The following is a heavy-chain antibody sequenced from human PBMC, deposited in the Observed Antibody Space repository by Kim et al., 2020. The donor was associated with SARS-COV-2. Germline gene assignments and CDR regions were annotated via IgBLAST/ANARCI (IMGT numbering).Heavy chain of an antibody. CDR2: ISYDGSNK. J-gene: IGHJ5*02. Sequence: GGSLRLSCAASGFTFSSYAMHWVRQAPGKGLEWVAVISYDGSNKYYADSVKGRFTISRDNSKNTLYLQMNSLRAEDTAVYYCARERITITWGGFDPWGQGTLVTVSS. D-gene: IGHD3-10*01. CDR1: GFTFSSYA. CDR3: ARERITITWGGFDP. V-gene: IGHV3-30-3*01.